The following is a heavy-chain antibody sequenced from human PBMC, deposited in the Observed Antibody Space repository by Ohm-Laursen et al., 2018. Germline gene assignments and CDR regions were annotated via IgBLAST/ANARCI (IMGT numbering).Heavy chain of an antibody. J-gene: IGHJ6*02. CDR2: ISSSSSTI. V-gene: IGHV3-48*01. CDR1: GFTINSNY. CDR3: ARVPHYYYYGMDV. Sequence: SLRLSCAASGFTINSNYMNWARQAPGKGLEWVSYISSSSSTIYYADSVKGRFTISRDNAKNSLYLQMNSLRAEDTAVYYCARVPHYYYYGMDVWGQGTTVTVSS.